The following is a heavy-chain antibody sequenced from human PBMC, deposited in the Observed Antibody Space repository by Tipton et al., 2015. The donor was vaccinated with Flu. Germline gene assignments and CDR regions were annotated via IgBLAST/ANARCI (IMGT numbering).Heavy chain of an antibody. CDR3: ARVDYCRSTSCRSDTYYYYNMDV. CDR1: GYSVSPYF. CDR2: IYYSGST. V-gene: IGHV4-59*02. J-gene: IGHJ6*02. Sequence: TLSLTCTVSGYSVSPYFWSWIRQPPGKGLEWIGSIYYSGSTNYSPSLKSRVTMSVDTSKSQISLKLIFVTAADTAVYYCARVDYCRSTSCRSDTYYYYNMDVWGQGTTVTVSS. D-gene: IGHD2-2*01.